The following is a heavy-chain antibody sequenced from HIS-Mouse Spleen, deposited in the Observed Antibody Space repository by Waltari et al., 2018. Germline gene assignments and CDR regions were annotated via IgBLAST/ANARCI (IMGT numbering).Heavy chain of an antibody. CDR3: ARHYYYGSGSYYFDY. D-gene: IGHD3-10*01. CDR2: IYSSGSK. V-gene: IGHV3-53*02. J-gene: IGHJ4*02. Sequence: EVQLVETGGGLIQPGGSLRLSCAASGFTVSSNYMSWVRQAAGKGLGWVSGIYSSGSKYYADCVKGRFTISRDNSKNTLYLQMNSLRAEDTAVYYCARHYYYGSGSYYFDYWGQGTLVTVSS. CDR1: GFTVSSNY.